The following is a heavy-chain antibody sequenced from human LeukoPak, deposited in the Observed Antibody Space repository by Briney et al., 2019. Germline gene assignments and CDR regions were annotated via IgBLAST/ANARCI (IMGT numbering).Heavy chain of an antibody. D-gene: IGHD1-26*01. V-gene: IGHV3-74*01. Sequence: PGGSLRLPWAASGFTFSSHWMHWVRQTPGKGLVWVSRIKSDGSSVDYADSVKGRFTISRDNAKNTLYLQMNSLRAEDMAVYYCVRDGVGAPPFDYWGQGALVTVSS. CDR3: VRDGVGAPPFDY. J-gene: IGHJ4*02. CDR2: IKSDGSSV. CDR1: GFTFSSHW.